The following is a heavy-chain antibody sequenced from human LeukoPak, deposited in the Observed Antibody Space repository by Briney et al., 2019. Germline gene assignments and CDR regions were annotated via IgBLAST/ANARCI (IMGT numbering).Heavy chain of an antibody. V-gene: IGHV1-69*05. D-gene: IGHD6-6*01. J-gene: IGHJ6*03. CDR3: ARGASSSAFYYYYNMAV. CDR1: GGTFSSYA. CDR2: IIPIFGTA. Sequence: ASVKVSCKASGGTFSSYAISWVRQAPGQGLEWMGGIIPIFGTANYAQKFQGRVTITTDESTSTAYMELSSLRSEDTAVYYCARGASSSAFYYYYNMAVWGKGTTVTASS.